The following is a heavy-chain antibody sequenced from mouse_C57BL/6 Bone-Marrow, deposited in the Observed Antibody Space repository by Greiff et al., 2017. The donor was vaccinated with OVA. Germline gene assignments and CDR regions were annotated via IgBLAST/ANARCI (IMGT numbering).Heavy chain of an antibody. Sequence: VQLQQPGAELVKPGASVKLSCKASGYTFTSYWMQWVKQRPGQGLEWIGEIDPSDSYTNYNQKCKGKATLTVDTSSSTAYMQLSSLTSEDSAVYYCAREGFYYYGSSWFAYWGQGTLVTVSA. J-gene: IGHJ3*01. CDR2: IDPSDSYT. V-gene: IGHV1-50*01. CDR3: AREGFYYYGSSWFAY. CDR1: GYTFTSYW. D-gene: IGHD1-1*01.